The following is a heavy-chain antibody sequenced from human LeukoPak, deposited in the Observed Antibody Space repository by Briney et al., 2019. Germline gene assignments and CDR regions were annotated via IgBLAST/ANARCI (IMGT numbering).Heavy chain of an antibody. V-gene: IGHV1-2*06. CDR3: ARAGVVNYYYYYGMDV. CDR2: INPNSGGT. Sequence: GASVKVSCKASGYTFTGYYMHWVRQAPGQGLEWMGRINPNSGGTNYAQTFQGRVTMTRDTSISTAYMELSRLRSDDTAVYYCARAGVVNYYYYYGMDVWGQGTTVTVSS. J-gene: IGHJ6*02. D-gene: IGHD3-3*01. CDR1: GYTFTGYY.